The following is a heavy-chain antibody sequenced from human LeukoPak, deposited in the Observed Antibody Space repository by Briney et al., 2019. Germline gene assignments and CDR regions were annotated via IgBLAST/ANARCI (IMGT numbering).Heavy chain of an antibody. CDR2: IVVGSGNT. Sequence: SVKVSCKASGFTFTSSAMQWVRQARGQRLEWIGWIVVGSGNTNYAQKFQERVTITRDMSTSTAYMELSSLRSEDTAVYYCARTGYCTNGVCYAHYYYYYMDVWGKGTTVTVSS. D-gene: IGHD2-8*01. V-gene: IGHV1-58*02. J-gene: IGHJ6*03. CDR3: ARTGYCTNGVCYAHYYYYYMDV. CDR1: GFTFTSSA.